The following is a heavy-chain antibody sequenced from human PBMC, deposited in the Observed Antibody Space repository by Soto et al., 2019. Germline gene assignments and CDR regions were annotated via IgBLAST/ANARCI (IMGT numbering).Heavy chain of an antibody. J-gene: IGHJ4*02. CDR2: IYNSGST. Sequence: QVQLQESGPGLVKPSETLSLTCTVSGGSVSSGSDYWSWIRQPPGRGLEWIGYIYNSGSTDYNTSLKSRVTISVDTSKNQFSLKLTSVTAADTAVYYCASDSSASAYIDYWGQGTQVTVSS. CDR1: GGSVSSGSDY. V-gene: IGHV4-61*01. CDR3: ASDSSASAYIDY. D-gene: IGHD6-19*01.